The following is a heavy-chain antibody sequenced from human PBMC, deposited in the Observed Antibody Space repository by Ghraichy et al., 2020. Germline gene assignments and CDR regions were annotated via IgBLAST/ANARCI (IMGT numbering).Heavy chain of an antibody. CDR1: GGSISSYY. V-gene: IGHV4-59*08. J-gene: IGHJ4*02. CDR3: ARHDDKYCRLDY. CDR2: IYYSGST. D-gene: IGHD2/OR15-2a*01. Sequence: SETLSLTCTVSGGSISSYYWSWIRQPPGKGLEWIGYIYYSGSTNYNPSLKSLVTISVDTSKNQFSLKLSSVTAADTAVYYCARHDDKYCRLDYWGQGTLVTVSS.